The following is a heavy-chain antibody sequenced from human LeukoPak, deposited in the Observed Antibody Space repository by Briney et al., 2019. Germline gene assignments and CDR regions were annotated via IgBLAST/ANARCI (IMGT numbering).Heavy chain of an antibody. CDR2: IQTKTGGETT. CDR1: GFTFSHAW. V-gene: IGHV3-15*01. J-gene: IGHJ4*02. Sequence: GGSLRLSCTASGFTFSHAWMSWVRQAPGKGLEWVARIQTKTGGETTDYPAPVKGTFTISRDDSQNTVYLQMNSLRTEDTAVYYCTADVPSSGAGEFDFWGQGTLVTVSS. D-gene: IGHD3-16*01. CDR3: TADVPSSGAGEFDF.